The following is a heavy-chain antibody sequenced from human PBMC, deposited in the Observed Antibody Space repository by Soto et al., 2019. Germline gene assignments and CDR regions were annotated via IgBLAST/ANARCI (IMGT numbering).Heavy chain of an antibody. Sequence: EVQLVESGGGLVKPGGSLRLSCEAPGLPLSSFTMDWSRQAPGKGLEWVSSISITGNYKYYADSLKGRFTISRDNAQNLLFLQMDSLRPEDTAVYYCASRRLGYCTGGTCPEFWGQGTLVTVTS. CDR2: ISITGNYK. V-gene: IGHV3-21*01. CDR3: ASRRLGYCTGGTCPEF. J-gene: IGHJ4*02. CDR1: GLPLSSFT. D-gene: IGHD2-15*01.